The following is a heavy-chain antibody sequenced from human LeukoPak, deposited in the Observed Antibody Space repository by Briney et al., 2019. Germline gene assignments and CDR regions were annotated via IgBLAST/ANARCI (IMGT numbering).Heavy chain of an antibody. J-gene: IGHJ4*02. CDR2: IYYSGST. V-gene: IGHV4-59*01. D-gene: IGHD6-6*01. Sequence: SETLSLTCTVSGGSIGSYYWSWIRQPPGKGLEWIGYIYYSGSTNYNPSLKSRVTISVDTSKNQFSLKLSSVTAADTAVYYCARGVEYSSSSGLGYWGQGTLVTVSS. CDR3: ARGVEYSSSSGLGY. CDR1: GGSIGSYY.